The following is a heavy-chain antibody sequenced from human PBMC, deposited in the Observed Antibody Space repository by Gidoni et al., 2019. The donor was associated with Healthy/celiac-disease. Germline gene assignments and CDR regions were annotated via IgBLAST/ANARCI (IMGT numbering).Heavy chain of an antibody. CDR3: ARGVRVYSSSGANSPGY. CDR2: INPNSGGT. J-gene: IGHJ4*02. Sequence: QVQLVQSGAEVKKPGASVKVSCKASGYTFTGYSMHWVRQAPGTGLEWMGWINPNSGGTNYAQKFQGRVTMTRDTSISTAYMELSRLRSDDTAVYYCARGVRVYSSSGANSPGYWGQGTLVTVS. V-gene: IGHV1-2*02. CDR1: GYTFTGYS. D-gene: IGHD6-6*01.